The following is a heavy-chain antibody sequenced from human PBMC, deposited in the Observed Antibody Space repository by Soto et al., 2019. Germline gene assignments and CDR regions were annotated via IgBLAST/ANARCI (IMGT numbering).Heavy chain of an antibody. D-gene: IGHD3-16*01. CDR1: GFTFSRYG. Sequence: QVQLVESGGGVVQAGRSLRLSCTASGFTFSRYGMHWVRQAPGKGLEWVAVICHDGSKKYYVDSVKGRFTISRDDSKNTLYLQMNSLRVEDTAVYHGARGLNDDVDWYYDLWGRGTLVTVSS. CDR3: ARGLNDDVDWYYDL. CDR2: ICHDGSKK. J-gene: IGHJ2*01. V-gene: IGHV3-33*01.